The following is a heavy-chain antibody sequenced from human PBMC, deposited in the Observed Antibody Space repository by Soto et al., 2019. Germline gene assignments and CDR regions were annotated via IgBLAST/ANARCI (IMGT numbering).Heavy chain of an antibody. CDR3: ARDMGGSSGYDGFDM. CDR2: AFYSWSA. V-gene: IGHV4-61*08. J-gene: IGHJ3*02. CDR1: GSAISSRGSY. Sequence: SLRRACVDGGSAISSRGSYSSWIRQPPGKGLEWVCYAFYSWSARYYPSRRSRVTISKDTAKNQFSLKVTSVTPADTAVYYCARDMGGSSGYDGFDMWGQRTMVSVSS. D-gene: IGHD5-12*01.